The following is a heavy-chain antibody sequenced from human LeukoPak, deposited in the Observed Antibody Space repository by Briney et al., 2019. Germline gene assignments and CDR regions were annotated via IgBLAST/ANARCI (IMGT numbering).Heavy chain of an antibody. D-gene: IGHD3-3*01. CDR3: ARDCYDFWSGYLYGMDV. CDR2: ITTSGGAK. J-gene: IGHJ6*02. Sequence: PGGSLRLSCAASGFTFSSYSMNWVRQAPGKGLEWISYITTSGGAKNYADSVKGRFTISRDNAENSLYLQMNSLRAEDTAVYYCARDCYDFWSGYLYGMDVWGQGTTVTVSS. CDR1: GFTFSSYS. V-gene: IGHV3-48*01.